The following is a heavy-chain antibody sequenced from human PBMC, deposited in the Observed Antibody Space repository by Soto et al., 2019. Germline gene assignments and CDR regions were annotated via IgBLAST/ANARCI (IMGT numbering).Heavy chain of an antibody. D-gene: IGHD6-13*01. CDR2: IYYSGST. CDR1: GGSISSYY. J-gene: IGHJ5*02. CDR3: ARVKSVAAAGTGGWFDP. Sequence: PSETLSLTCTVSGGSISSYYWSWIRQPPGKGLEWIGYIYYSGSTNYNPSLKSRVTISVDTSKNQFSLKRSSVTAADTAVYYCARVKSVAAAGTGGWFDPWGQGTLVTVSS. V-gene: IGHV4-59*01.